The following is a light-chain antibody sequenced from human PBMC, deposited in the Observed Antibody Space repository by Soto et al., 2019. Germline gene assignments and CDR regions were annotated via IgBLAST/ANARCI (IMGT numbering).Light chain of an antibody. CDR2: DAS. CDR1: QSVSSSY. CDR3: QKRSNWPLT. V-gene: IGKV3D-20*02. Sequence: TVLTQSPGTLSLSPGERASISCRASQSVSSSYLAWYQQKPGQAPRLLIYDASNRATGIPARFSGSGSGTDLTLTISRLEPEDFAVYYCQKRSNWPLTCGGGTKVDIK. J-gene: IGKJ4*01.